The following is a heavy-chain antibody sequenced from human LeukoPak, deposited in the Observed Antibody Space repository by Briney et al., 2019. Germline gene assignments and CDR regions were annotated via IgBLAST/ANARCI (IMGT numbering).Heavy chain of an antibody. V-gene: IGHV4-31*03. D-gene: IGHD6-13*01. J-gene: IGHJ3*02. CDR1: GGSISSGGYY. Sequence: SETLSLTCTVSGGSISSGGYYWSWIRQYPGKGLEWIGYIYYSGSTYYNPSLKSRVTISVDTSKNQFSLKLSSVTAADTAVYYCARGSSWYEGAFDIWGQGTMVTVSS. CDR3: ARGSSWYEGAFDI. CDR2: IYYSGST.